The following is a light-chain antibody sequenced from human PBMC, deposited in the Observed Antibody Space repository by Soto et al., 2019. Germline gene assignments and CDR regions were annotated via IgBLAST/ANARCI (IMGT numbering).Light chain of an antibody. CDR1: TSDVGGYNY. Sequence: QSVLTQPASVSGSPGQSITISCTGTTSDVGGYNYVSWYQQHPGKVPKLLIHEVSNRPSGVSNRFSGSKSGNTASLTISGHQAEDEADYYCLSKTSSISYVFGTGTKVTVL. CDR3: LSKTSSISYV. J-gene: IGLJ1*01. V-gene: IGLV2-14*01. CDR2: EVS.